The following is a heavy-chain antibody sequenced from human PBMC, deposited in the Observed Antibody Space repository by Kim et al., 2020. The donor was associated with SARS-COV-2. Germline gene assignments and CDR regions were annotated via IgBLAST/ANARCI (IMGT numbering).Heavy chain of an antibody. CDR2: ISYDGSNK. CDR1: GFTFSSYA. D-gene: IGHD5-18*01. V-gene: IGHV3-30*04. CDR3: ARGVQLWDYYYYYGMDV. J-gene: IGHJ6*02. Sequence: GGSLRLSCAASGFTFSSYAMHWVRQAPGKGLEWVAVISYDGSNKYYADSVKGRFTISRDNSKNTLYLQMNSLRAEDTAVYYCARGVQLWDYYYYYGMDVWGQGTTVTVSS.